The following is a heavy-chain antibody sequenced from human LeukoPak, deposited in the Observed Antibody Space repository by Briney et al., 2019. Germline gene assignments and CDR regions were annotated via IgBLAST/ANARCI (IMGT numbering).Heavy chain of an antibody. CDR1: GFTFSNAW. V-gene: IGHV3-15*01. D-gene: IGHD6-6*01. J-gene: IGHJ6*02. CDR3: SSSSSPYYYYYGMDV. CDR2: IKSKTDGGTT. Sequence: PGGSLRLSCAASGFTFSNAWMSWVRQAPGKGLEWVGRIKSKTDGGTTDYAAPVKGRFTISRDDSKNTLYLQMNSLKNEDTAVYYCSSSSSPYYYYYGMDVWGQGTTVTVSS.